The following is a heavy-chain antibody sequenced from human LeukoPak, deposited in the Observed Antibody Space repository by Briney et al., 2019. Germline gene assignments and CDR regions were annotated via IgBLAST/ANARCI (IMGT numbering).Heavy chain of an antibody. V-gene: IGHV7-4-1*02. CDR2: INTNTGNP. CDR3: GSTCFLY. CDR1: GYTFTSYA. D-gene: IGHD2-15*01. Sequence: ASVKVSCKASGYTFTSYAMNWVRQAPGQGLAWMGWINTNTGNPTYAQGFTGRFVFSLDTSVTTAYLQISSLKAEDTAVYCSGSTCFLYWGQGTLVTVSS. J-gene: IGHJ4*02.